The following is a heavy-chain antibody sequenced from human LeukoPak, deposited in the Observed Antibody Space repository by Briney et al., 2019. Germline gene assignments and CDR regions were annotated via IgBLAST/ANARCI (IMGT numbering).Heavy chain of an antibody. Sequence: KSGGSLRLSCAASGFTLSNYAMNWVRQAPGKGLEWVSGISGSGGSTYYADSVKGRFTISRDNSKNTLYLQMISLRAEDTAVYYCAKDRYSNYGNWFDPWGQGTLVTVFS. V-gene: IGHV3-23*01. D-gene: IGHD4-11*01. CDR2: ISGSGGST. CDR1: GFTLSNYA. CDR3: AKDRYSNYGNWFDP. J-gene: IGHJ5*02.